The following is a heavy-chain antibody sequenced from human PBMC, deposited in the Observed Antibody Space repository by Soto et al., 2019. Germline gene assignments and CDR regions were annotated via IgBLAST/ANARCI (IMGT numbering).Heavy chain of an antibody. CDR2: MSSDGKNK. CDR3: AGDVYCRSNSCLINIVEY. Sequence: ESGGGVVQPGRSLRLSCAASGFTFSNYGMHWVRQAPGKGLEWVAIMSSDGKNKFYADSVKGRFTISRDDSKNTLYLQMDSLKSDDRAVYSCAGDVYCRSNSCLINIVEYWGQGTLVTVSS. J-gene: IGHJ4*02. D-gene: IGHD2-2*01. V-gene: IGHV3-30*03. CDR1: GFTFSNYG.